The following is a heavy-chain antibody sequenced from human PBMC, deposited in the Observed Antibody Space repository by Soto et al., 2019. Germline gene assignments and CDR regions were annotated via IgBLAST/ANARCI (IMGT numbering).Heavy chain of an antibody. CDR2: IIPIFGTA. CDR3: ARDGLGYCSSTSCYFGYAFDI. Sequence: SVKVSCKASGGTFSSYAISWVRQAPGQGLEWMGGIIPIFGTANYAQKFQGRVTITADESTSTAYMELSSLRSEDTAVYYCARDGLGYCSSTSCYFGYAFDIWGQGTMVTVSS. J-gene: IGHJ3*02. CDR1: GGTFSSYA. V-gene: IGHV1-69*13. D-gene: IGHD2-2*01.